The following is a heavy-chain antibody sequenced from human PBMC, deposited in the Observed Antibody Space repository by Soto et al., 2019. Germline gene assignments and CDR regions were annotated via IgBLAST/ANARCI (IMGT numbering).Heavy chain of an antibody. CDR1: GGTFNSYA. CDR2: IIPIFSTA. CDR3: ARDQPTYYYDSSGSDAFDI. D-gene: IGHD3-22*01. J-gene: IGHJ3*02. V-gene: IGHV1-69*06. Sequence: GASVKLSCKGAGGTFNSYAIGWGRQAPGQGLELIXGIIPIFSTANYAQKFQGGVSISAEKSTSPAYMELSSLRSEDTDVYYCARDQPTYYYDSSGSDAFDIWGQGTMVTVSS.